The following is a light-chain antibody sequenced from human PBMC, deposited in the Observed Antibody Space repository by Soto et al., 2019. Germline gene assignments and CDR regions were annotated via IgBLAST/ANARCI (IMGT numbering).Light chain of an antibody. J-gene: IGLJ1*01. V-gene: IGLV2-14*02. CDR1: NSDVGRYNL. CDR2: EVS. CDR3: SSYTSSSTLYV. Sequence: QSALTQPASVSGSPGQSITLSCTGSNSDVGRYNLVSWYQQHPGKAPKLIIYEVSNRPSGVSNRFSGSKSGNTASLTISGLQAEDEADYYCSSYTSSSTLYVFGTGTKLTVL.